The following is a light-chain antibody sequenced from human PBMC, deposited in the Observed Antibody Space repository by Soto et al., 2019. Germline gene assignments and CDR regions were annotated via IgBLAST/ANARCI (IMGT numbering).Light chain of an antibody. CDR1: SNDVGRYSH. V-gene: IGLV2-14*01. CDR2: EVS. Sequence: QSALAQPASVSGSPGQSITISCTGSSNDVGRYSHVSWYQQHPGKTPKLIIYEVSLRPSGISDRFSASKSGNTASLTISGLQAEDEADYYCASYTSDTSRLFGTGTKVTVL. J-gene: IGLJ1*01. CDR3: ASYTSDTSRL.